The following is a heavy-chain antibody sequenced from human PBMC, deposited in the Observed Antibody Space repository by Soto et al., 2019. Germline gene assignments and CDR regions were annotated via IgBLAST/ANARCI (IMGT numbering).Heavy chain of an antibody. CDR2: MNKDGSEK. V-gene: IGHV3-7*03. D-gene: IGHD3-3*01. CDR1: GFTFSNYW. J-gene: IGHJ4*02. CDR3: ARHPQGYYDFWTGYHSHFDY. Sequence: EVQVVESGGGLVQPGGFLRLSCTASGFTFSNYWMSWVGQAPGKGLEWVANMNKDGSEKYYVDSVKGRFTISRDNGKNSLYLQMNSLRVEDTALYYCARHPQGYYDFWTGYHSHFDYWGQGTLVAVSS.